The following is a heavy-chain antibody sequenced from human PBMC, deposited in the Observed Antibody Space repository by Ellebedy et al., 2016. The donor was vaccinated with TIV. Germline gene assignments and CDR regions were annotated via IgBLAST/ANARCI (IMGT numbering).Heavy chain of an antibody. J-gene: IGHJ4*02. CDR1: GYTFIGYY. CDR3: ARIGYSSGAADFNY. Sequence: ASVKVSCKASGYTFIGYYMHWVRQAPGQGLEWMGWINPNSGGTNYAQKFQGRVTMTRDTSISTAYMELSRLRSDDTAVYYCARIGYSSGAADFNYWGQGTLVTVSS. CDR2: INPNSGGT. D-gene: IGHD6-25*01. V-gene: IGHV1-2*02.